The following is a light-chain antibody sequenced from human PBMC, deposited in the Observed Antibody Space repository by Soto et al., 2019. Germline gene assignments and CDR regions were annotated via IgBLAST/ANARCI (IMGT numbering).Light chain of an antibody. J-gene: IGLJ3*02. Sequence: NFMLTQPHSVSESPGKTVTISCTRSSGSIASNYVQWYQQRPGSSPTTVIYEDNQRPSGVPDRFSGSIDSSSNSASLTIAGPKTEDEADYYCQSYDSSTWVFGGGTKVTVL. CDR1: SGSIASNY. CDR2: EDN. CDR3: QSYDSSTWV. V-gene: IGLV6-57*01.